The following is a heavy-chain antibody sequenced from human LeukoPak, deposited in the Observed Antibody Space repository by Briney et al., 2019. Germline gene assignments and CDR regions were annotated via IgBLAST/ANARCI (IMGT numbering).Heavy chain of an antibody. CDR3: ARAETLAAIYFDF. D-gene: IGHD6-25*01. Sequence: SETLSLTCSVSGGSISPYYWSWFRQPPGKGLEWIGYIFHSGITTYHPSLKGRVTISLDSSKNQFFLRLTSVTAADTAMYCCARAETLAAIYFDFWGQGSLVTVSS. CDR1: GGSISPYY. V-gene: IGHV4-59*01. J-gene: IGHJ4*02. CDR2: IFHSGIT.